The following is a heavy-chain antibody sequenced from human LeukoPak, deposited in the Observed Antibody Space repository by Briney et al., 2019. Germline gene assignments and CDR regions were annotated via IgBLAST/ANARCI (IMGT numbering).Heavy chain of an antibody. CDR3: ARNRGSGSLTQYSFDY. D-gene: IGHD1-26*01. V-gene: IGHV3-23*01. CDR1: GPTFSTCS. J-gene: IGHJ4*02. Sequence: GGSLRLSCGASGPTFSTCSMSWVRQAPGKGLEWVSIISGSTYYTDSVKGRFTISRDNSKNTLYLQMNSLRAEDTAIYYCARNRGSGSLTQYSFDYWGQGTLVTVSS. CDR2: ISGST.